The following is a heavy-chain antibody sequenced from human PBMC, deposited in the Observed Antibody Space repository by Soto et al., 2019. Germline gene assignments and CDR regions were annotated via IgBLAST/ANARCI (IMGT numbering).Heavy chain of an antibody. Sequence: QVRLVESGGGVVQPGRSLRLSCVASGFTFSTYGIHWVRQAPGKGLEWVGVISSDGETKYYADSVKGRFTISRDNSKNTMYLQMASLRPEDTAVYYCAKEIEVAGDLDYWGQGTLVTVFS. J-gene: IGHJ4*02. CDR3: AKEIEVAGDLDY. CDR1: GFTFSTYG. D-gene: IGHD6-19*01. CDR2: ISSDGETK. V-gene: IGHV3-30*18.